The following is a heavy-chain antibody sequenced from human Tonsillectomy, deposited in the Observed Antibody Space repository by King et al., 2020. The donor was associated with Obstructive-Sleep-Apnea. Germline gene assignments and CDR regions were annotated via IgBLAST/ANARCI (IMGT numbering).Heavy chain of an antibody. CDR1: GGSISSGDYY. Sequence: VQLQESGPGLVKPSQTLSLTCTVSGGSISSGDYYWSWIRQPPGKGLGWIWYISYSGSTYYNPPPKSRVTISVDTSKNQFSLQLSSVTAADTAVYYCAREGSGSPNWFDPWGQGTLVTVSS. V-gene: IGHV4-30-4*01. D-gene: IGHD1-26*01. CDR3: AREGSGSPNWFDP. CDR2: ISYSGST. J-gene: IGHJ5*02.